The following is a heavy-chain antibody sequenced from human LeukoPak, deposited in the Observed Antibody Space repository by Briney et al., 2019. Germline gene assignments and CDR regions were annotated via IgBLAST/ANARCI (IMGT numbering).Heavy chain of an antibody. CDR2: INPNSGGT. J-gene: IGHJ4*02. V-gene: IGHV1-2*02. CDR3: ARDPLSNWGERTFDY. CDR1: GYTFTGYY. D-gene: IGHD7-27*01. Sequence: GASVKVSCKASGYTFTGYYMHWVRQAPGQGLEWRGWINPNSGGTNYAQKFQGRVTMTRDTSISTAYMELSRLRSYDTAVYYCARDPLSNWGERTFDYWGQGTLVTVSS.